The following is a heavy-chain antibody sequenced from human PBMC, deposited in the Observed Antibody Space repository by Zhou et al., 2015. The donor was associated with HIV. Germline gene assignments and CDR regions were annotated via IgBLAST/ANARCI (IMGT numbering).Heavy chain of an antibody. Sequence: QVQLVQSGAELRKPGSSVKVSCKTSGAPFNTFALNWVRQAPGQGPEWMGTITPMFGTADYARKFQGRVSITADTSTRTGYMELNSLRYEDTAVYYCARAGGSGNYYKMNYWGQGTLVTVSS. D-gene: IGHD3-10*01. CDR2: ITPMFGTA. J-gene: IGHJ4*02. CDR1: GAPFNTFA. CDR3: ARAGGSGNYYKMNY. V-gene: IGHV1-69*06.